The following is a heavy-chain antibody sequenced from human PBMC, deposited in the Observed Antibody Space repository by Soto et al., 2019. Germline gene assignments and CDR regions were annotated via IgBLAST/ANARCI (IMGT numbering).Heavy chain of an antibody. V-gene: IGHV1-18*04. Sequence: QVQLVQSGAEVKKPGASLKVSCKAYGYSFTIDDITWVRQAPGQGREWMGWISTDNGETKYAQRLQGKVTMTTDTSTSTAYMKLRNLRSDDTATYYCGRERGQLLAHYMDVWGQGTTVTVSS. D-gene: IGHD6-19*01. CDR3: GRERGQLLAHYMDV. J-gene: IGHJ6*03. CDR1: GYSFTIDD. CDR2: ISTDNGET.